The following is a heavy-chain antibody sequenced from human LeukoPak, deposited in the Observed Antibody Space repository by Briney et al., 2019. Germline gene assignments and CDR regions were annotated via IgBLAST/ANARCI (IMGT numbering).Heavy chain of an antibody. V-gene: IGHV3-23*01. CDR2: ISGSGGTT. CDR3: AKVSLRWLVLSPFDY. Sequence: GGSLRLSCGASGFTFSSYAMSGVRQAPGKGLEWVSSISGSGGTTHYADSVKGRFTISRDNSKNTLSLQMNSLRAEDTAVYYCAKVSLRWLVLSPFDYWGQGTLVTVSS. D-gene: IGHD6-19*01. J-gene: IGHJ4*02. CDR1: GFTFSSYA.